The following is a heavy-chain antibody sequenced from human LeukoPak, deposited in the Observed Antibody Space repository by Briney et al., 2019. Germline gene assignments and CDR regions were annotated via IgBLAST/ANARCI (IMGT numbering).Heavy chain of an antibody. V-gene: IGHV4-34*01. Sequence: SETLSLTCAVYGGSFSGYYWSWIRQPPGKGLEWIGEINHSGSTNYNPSLKSRVTISVDTSKNQFSLKLGSVTAADTAVYYCARGRIVGATSPLVYWGQGTLVTVS. CDR1: GGSFSGYY. CDR2: INHSGST. CDR3: ARGRIVGATSPLVY. J-gene: IGHJ4*02. D-gene: IGHD1-26*01.